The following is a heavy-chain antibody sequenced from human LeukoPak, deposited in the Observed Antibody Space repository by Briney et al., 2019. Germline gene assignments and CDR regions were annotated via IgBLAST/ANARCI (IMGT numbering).Heavy chain of an antibody. D-gene: IGHD4-23*01. V-gene: IGHV3-23*01. J-gene: IGHJ4*02. CDR2: ISGSGGST. CDR1: GFTFSSYA. CDR3: AKSPRGYNYGGNNY. Sequence: TGGSLRLSCAASGFTFSSYAMSWVRQAPGKGLEWVSAISGSGGSTYYADSVKGRFTISRDNSKNTLYLQMNSLRAEDTAVYHCAKSPRGYNYGGNNYWGQGTLVTVSS.